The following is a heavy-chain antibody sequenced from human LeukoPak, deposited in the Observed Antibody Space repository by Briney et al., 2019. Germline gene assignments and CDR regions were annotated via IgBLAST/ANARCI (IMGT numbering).Heavy chain of an antibody. CDR3: AREQENYDYVRGSYRTLDY. D-gene: IGHD3-16*02. J-gene: IGHJ4*02. Sequence: GGSLRLSCTASESTFDHAMHWVRQTPGKGLEWVSGIGWNSARTGYADSVRGRFTISRDNARNSLYLQMNSLRAEDTAVYYCAREQENYDYVRGSYRTLDYWGQGTLVTVSS. V-gene: IGHV3-9*01. CDR1: ESTFDHA. CDR2: IGWNSART.